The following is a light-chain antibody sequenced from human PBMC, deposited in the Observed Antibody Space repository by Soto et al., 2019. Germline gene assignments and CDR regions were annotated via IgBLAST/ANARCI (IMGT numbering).Light chain of an antibody. J-gene: IGLJ2*01. CDR3: YSSSDNFVV. Sequence: SYELTQPSSLSVSPGQTARITCSGDVLAKKYVRWFRQKAGQAPVLLIYKDTVRPSGIPERISGSSSGTAVTLTITGAQVEDEADYYCYSSSDNFVVFGGGTKLTVL. CDR1: VLAKKY. CDR2: KDT. V-gene: IGLV3-27*01.